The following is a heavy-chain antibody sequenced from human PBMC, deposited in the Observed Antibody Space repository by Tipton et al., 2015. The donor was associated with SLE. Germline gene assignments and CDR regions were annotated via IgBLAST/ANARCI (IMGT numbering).Heavy chain of an antibody. CDR1: GGSFSGYY. CDR3: ARDGLRLGELSHPGWYFDY. J-gene: IGHJ4*02. CDR2: INHSGST. Sequence: TLSLTCAVYGGSFSGYYWSWIRQPPGKGLEWIGEINHSGSTYYNPSLKSRVTISVDRSKNQFSLKLSSVTAADTAVYYCARDGLRLGELSHPGWYFDYWGQGTLVTVSS. V-gene: IGHV4-34*01. D-gene: IGHD3-16*02.